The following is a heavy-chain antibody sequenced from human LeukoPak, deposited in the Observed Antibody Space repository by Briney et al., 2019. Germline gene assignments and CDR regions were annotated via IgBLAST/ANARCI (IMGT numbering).Heavy chain of an antibody. Sequence: SETLSLTCTVSGGSISSSSYYWGWIRQPPGKGLEWIGSIYYSGSTYCNPSLKSRVTISVDTSKNQFSLKLSSVTAADTAVYYCAREVTIFGVVIANWFDPWGQGTLVTVSS. V-gene: IGHV4-39*02. J-gene: IGHJ5*02. CDR1: GGSISSSSYY. CDR3: AREVTIFGVVIANWFDP. CDR2: IYYSGST. D-gene: IGHD3-3*01.